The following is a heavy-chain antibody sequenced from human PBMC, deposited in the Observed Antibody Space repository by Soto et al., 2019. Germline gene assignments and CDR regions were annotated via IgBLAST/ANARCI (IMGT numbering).Heavy chain of an antibody. CDR2: VSKSGDT. J-gene: IGHJ4*02. Sequence: SETLSLTCTVSGGSISSYYWSWVRQPPGKALEWIGCVSKSGDTKYNPSLQRRLTVSMDTPGNQFSLKLTSVTAADTAVYFCARQKSQPVDYWGPGILLTLSS. V-gene: IGHV4-59*08. CDR1: GGSISSYY. CDR3: ARQKSQPVDY.